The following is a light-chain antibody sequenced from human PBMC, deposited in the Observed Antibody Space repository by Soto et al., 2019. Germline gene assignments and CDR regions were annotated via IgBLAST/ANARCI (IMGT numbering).Light chain of an antibody. CDR1: SGHSNYA. J-gene: IGLJ2*01. Sequence: QPVLTQSPSASASLGASVKLTCTLSSGHSNYAIAWHQQQSEKGPRYMMKLNSDGSHSKGDWIPDRFSGSSSGAERYLTSSRLQSEDEADYYCQTWGSGIVVFGGGTKLTVL. CDR2: LNSDGSH. CDR3: QTWGSGIVV. V-gene: IGLV4-69*01.